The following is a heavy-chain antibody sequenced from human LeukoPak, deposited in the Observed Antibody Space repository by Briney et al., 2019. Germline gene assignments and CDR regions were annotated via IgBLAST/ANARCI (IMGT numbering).Heavy chain of an antibody. CDR3: ATNVRDEYSSGWYPIGY. V-gene: IGHV3-21*01. D-gene: IGHD6-19*01. CDR1: GLSLGTYN. J-gene: IGHJ4*02. CDR2: ITYRSDYI. Sequence: GGSLRLSCAASGLSLGTYNMNWVRQAPGKGLEWVASITYRSDYIYYADSVKGRFTISKDNAKNSLYLQMSGLRAEDTAVYYCATNVRDEYSSGWYPIGYWGQGTLVTVSS.